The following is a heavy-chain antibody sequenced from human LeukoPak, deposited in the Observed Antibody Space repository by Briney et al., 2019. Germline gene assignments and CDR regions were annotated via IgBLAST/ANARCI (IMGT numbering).Heavy chain of an antibody. D-gene: IGHD2-21*02. V-gene: IGHV1-69*04. CDR3: ARAVCGGDCNDAFDI. J-gene: IGHJ3*02. CDR2: IIPILGTA. CDR1: GGTFSSYA. Sequence: GASVKVSCKASGGTFSSYAISWVRQAPGQGLEWMGRIIPILGTANYAQKFQGRVTITADKSTSTAYMELSSLRSEDTAVYYCARAVCGGDCNDAFDIWGQGTMVTVSS.